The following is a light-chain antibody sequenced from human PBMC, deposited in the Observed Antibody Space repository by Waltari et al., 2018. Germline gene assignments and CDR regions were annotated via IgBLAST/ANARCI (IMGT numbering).Light chain of an antibody. V-gene: IGLV1-44*01. CDR1: RSNIGTNT. J-gene: IGLJ2*01. CDR3: ATWEDSLNGVV. CDR2: SNN. Sequence: QSVLTQPPSASGTPGQGVTISCSGSRSNIGTNTVNWYQQLPGTAPKVLMYSNNQRPSGVPDRFSGSKSGTSASLAVSGLQSEDEGDYYCATWEDSLNGVVFGGGTKLTVL.